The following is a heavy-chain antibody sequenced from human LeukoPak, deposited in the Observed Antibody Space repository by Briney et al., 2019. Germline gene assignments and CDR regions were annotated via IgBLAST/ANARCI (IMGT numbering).Heavy chain of an antibody. Sequence: SETLSLTCAVYGGSFSGYYWSWIRQPPGKGLEWIGEINHSGSTNYNPSLKSRVTISVDTSKNQFSLKLSSVTAADTAVYYCASPRYYYRYYYMDAWGKGTTVTISS. D-gene: IGHD3-16*02. CDR3: ASPRYYYRYYYMDA. CDR1: GGSFSGYY. J-gene: IGHJ6*03. CDR2: INHSGST. V-gene: IGHV4-34*01.